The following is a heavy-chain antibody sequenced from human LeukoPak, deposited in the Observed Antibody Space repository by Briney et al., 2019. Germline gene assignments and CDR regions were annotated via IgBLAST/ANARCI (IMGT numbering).Heavy chain of an antibody. CDR2: ISGSGGTT. V-gene: IGHV3-23*01. Sequence: GGSLRLSCAASGFTFSSYAMSWVRQAPGEGLEWVSAISGSGGTTYYADSVKGRFTISRDNSKNTLYLQMNSLRAEDTAVYYCGKDRVIAATGRFGGLSDYWGQGTLVTVSS. CDR3: GKDRVIAATGRFGGLSDY. D-gene: IGHD6-13*01. CDR1: GFTFSSYA. J-gene: IGHJ4*02.